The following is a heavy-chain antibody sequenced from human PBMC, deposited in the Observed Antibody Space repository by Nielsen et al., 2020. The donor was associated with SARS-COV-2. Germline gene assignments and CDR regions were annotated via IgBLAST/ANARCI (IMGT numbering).Heavy chain of an antibody. CDR3: ARGRPAAMGSSGWYAAANGGNMDV. V-gene: IGHV4-61*02. CDR1: GGSISSGSYY. D-gene: IGHD6-19*01. CDR2: IYTSGST. Sequence: SETLSLTCTVSGGSISSGSYYWSWIRQPAGKGLEWIGRIYTSGSTNYNPSLKSRVTISVDTSKNQFSLKLSSVTAADTAVYYCARGRPAAMGSSGWYAAANGGNMDVWGQGTTVTVSS. J-gene: IGHJ6*02.